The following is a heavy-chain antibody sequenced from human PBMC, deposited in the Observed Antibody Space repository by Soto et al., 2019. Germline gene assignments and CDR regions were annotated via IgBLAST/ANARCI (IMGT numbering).Heavy chain of an antibody. J-gene: IGHJ1*01. Sequence: SETLPLTCTVSGDTLTKYYRNWIRQHAGKGLEWIGRIYTSRSTNYNPSLKSRVTMSIDTSGNHFSLDLKSVTAADTAVYYCARTGGAPDDLYF. V-gene: IGHV4-4*07. CDR1: GDTLTKYY. D-gene: IGHD1-1*01. CDR3: ARTGGAPDDLYF. CDR2: IYTSRST.